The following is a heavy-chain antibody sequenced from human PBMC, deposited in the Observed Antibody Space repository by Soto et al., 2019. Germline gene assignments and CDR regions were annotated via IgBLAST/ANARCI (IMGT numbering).Heavy chain of an antibody. CDR2: TYYRSKWYN. V-gene: IGHV6-1*01. CDR1: GDIVSSNSAA. J-gene: IGHJ4*02. Sequence: SETLSLTCAISGDIVSSNSAAWNWIRHSPSRGLEWLGRTYYRSKWYNDYAVSVKSRITINPDTSKNQFSLQLNSVTPEDTAVYYCARETYSSPCFDYWGQGTLVTVSS. D-gene: IGHD6-13*01. CDR3: ARETYSSPCFDY.